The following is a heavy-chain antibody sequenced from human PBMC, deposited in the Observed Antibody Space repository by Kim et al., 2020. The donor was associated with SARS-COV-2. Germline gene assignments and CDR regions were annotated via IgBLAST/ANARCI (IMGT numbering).Heavy chain of an antibody. Sequence: ADSVKGRSTISRDNAKNPLYVQMNSLRAEDTAVYYCAKLASVIPGWELGYWGQGTLVTVSS. V-gene: IGHV3-23*01. D-gene: IGHD1-26*01. J-gene: IGHJ4*02. CDR3: AKLASVIPGWELGY.